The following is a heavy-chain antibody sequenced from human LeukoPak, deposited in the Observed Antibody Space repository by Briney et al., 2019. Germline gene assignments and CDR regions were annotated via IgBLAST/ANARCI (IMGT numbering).Heavy chain of an antibody. CDR2: IYHSGST. Sequence: SETLSLTCTVSGYSISSGYYWVWIRQPPGKGLEWIGSIYHSGSTNYNPSLKSRVTISVDTSKNQFSLKVSSVTAADTAVYYCARGDCSSTICYSPMDVWGKGTTATVSS. D-gene: IGHD2-2*01. CDR3: ARGDCSSTICYSPMDV. CDR1: GYSISSGYY. V-gene: IGHV4-38-2*02. J-gene: IGHJ6*03.